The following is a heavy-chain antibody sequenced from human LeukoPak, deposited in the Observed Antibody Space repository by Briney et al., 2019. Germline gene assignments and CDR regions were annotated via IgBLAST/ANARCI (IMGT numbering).Heavy chain of an antibody. CDR1: GYTFTSYG. D-gene: IGHD6-19*01. J-gene: IGHJ4*02. Sequence: ASVKVSCKASGYTFTSYGISWVRQAPGQGLEWMGWISAYNGNTNYAQKLQGRVTMTTDTSTSTAYMELSSLRSEDTAVYYCARASQWLVRRQLDYWGQGTLVTVSS. CDR2: ISAYNGNT. V-gene: IGHV1-18*01. CDR3: ARASQWLVRRQLDY.